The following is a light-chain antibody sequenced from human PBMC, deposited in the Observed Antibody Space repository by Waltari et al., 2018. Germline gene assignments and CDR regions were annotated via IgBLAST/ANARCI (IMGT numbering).Light chain of an antibody. CDR2: EVT. J-gene: IGLJ1*01. CDR1: SSDVGGYNY. Sequence: QSALTQPRSVSGSPGQSVTISCTGTSSDVGGYNYVSWYQQHPGKAPKLMIYEVTKRPSGVPDRFSGSKSGNTASLTISGLQAEDEADYYCCSYAGIFTLYVFGAGTKVTVL. CDR3: CSYAGIFTLYV. V-gene: IGLV2-11*01.